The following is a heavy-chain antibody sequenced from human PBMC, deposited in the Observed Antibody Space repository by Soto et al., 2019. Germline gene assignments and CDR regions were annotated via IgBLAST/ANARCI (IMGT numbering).Heavy chain of an antibody. J-gene: IGHJ4*02. Sequence: QAGGSLRLSWAASGFTFSSYAMSWGRQAPGKGLEWVSAISGSGGSTYYADSVNGRFTISRDNSKNTLYLQMNSLRAEDTAVYYCAKDYYDSSGYYYSYYFDYWGQGTLVTVSS. CDR1: GFTFSSYA. D-gene: IGHD3-22*01. CDR2: ISGSGGST. CDR3: AKDYYDSSGYYYSYYFDY. V-gene: IGHV3-23*01.